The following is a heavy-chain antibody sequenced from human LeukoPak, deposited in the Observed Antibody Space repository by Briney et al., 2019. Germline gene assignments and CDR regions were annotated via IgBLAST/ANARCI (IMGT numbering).Heavy chain of an antibody. Sequence: SQTLSLTCAISGDSVSTNSAAWTWIRQSPSRGLEWLGRTCYRSKWYNDYAMSVKSRIIINPDTAKNQFSLQLNSVTSEDTAVYYCAREGSSNFDYWGQGTQVTVSS. CDR3: AREGSSNFDY. CDR1: GDSVSTNSAA. J-gene: IGHJ4*02. D-gene: IGHD2-15*01. CDR2: TCYRSKWYN. V-gene: IGHV6-1*01.